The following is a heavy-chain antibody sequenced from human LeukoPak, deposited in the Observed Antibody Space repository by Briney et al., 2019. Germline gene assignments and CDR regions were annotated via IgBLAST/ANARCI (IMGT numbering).Heavy chain of an antibody. J-gene: IGHJ4*02. V-gene: IGHV5-51*01. CDR2: IYPGDSDT. CDR3: ARRWAYCGGDCDYYFDY. Sequence: PGEALKISCKGSGYSFTSYWIGWVRQIPGKGLEWMGIIYPGDSDTRYSPSFQGQVTIPADKSISTAYLQWSSLKASDTAMYYCARRWAYCGGDCDYYFDYWGQGTLVTVSS. D-gene: IGHD2-21*02. CDR1: GYSFTSYW.